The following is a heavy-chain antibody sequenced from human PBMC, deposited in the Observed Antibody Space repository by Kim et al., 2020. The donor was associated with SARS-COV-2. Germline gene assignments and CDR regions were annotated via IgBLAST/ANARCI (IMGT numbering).Heavy chain of an antibody. CDR2: ISSSSSYI. CDR1: GFTFSSYS. D-gene: IGHD3-10*01. Sequence: GGSLRLSCAASGFTFSSYSMNWVRQAPGKGLEWVSSISSSSSYIYYADSVKGRFTISRDNAKNSLYLQMNSLRAEDTAVYYCASAYGSGSYPRLDNWFDPWGQGTLVTVSS. CDR3: ASAYGSGSYPRLDNWFDP. J-gene: IGHJ5*02. V-gene: IGHV3-21*01.